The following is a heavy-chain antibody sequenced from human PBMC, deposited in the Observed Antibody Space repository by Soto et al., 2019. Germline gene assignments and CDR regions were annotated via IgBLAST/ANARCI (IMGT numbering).Heavy chain of an antibody. CDR3: TTLGGVGYYYMDV. CDR1: GFTFSNAW. D-gene: IGHD1-26*01. CDR2: IKSKTDGGTT. J-gene: IGHJ6*03. V-gene: IGHV3-15*01. Sequence: ESGGGLVKPGGSLRLSCAASGFTFSNAWMSWVRQAPGKGLEWVGRIKSKTDGGTTDYAAPVKGRFTISRDDSKNTLYLQMNSLKTEDTAVYYCTTLGGVGYYYMDVWGKGTTVTVSS.